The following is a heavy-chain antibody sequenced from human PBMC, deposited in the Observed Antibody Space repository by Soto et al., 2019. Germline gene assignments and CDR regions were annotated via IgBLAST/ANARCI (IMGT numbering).Heavy chain of an antibody. Sequence: GGSLRLACAASGFTFSSYSMNWVRQAPGKGLEWASSISSSSSYIYYADSVKGRFTISRDNAKNSPYLQMNSLRAEDTAVYYCARATTYCSSTSCYRYYYGMDVWGQGTTVTVSS. D-gene: IGHD2-2*01. J-gene: IGHJ6*02. CDR1: GFTFSSYS. CDR2: ISSSSSYI. CDR3: ARATTYCSSTSCYRYYYGMDV. V-gene: IGHV3-21*01.